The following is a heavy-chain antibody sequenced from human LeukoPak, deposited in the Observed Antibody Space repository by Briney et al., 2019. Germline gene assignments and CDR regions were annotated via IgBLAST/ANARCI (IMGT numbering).Heavy chain of an antibody. J-gene: IGHJ4*02. CDR3: AKVLKAYYFGSGSYPFDH. CDR2: ISGSGGST. Sequence: PRGSLRLSCAASGFTFSSYAMSWVRQAPGKGLEWVSTISGSGGSTYYADSVKGRFTISRDSSKNTLSLQMNSLRAEDTAVYYCAKVLKAYYFGSGSYPFDHWGQGTLVTVSS. D-gene: IGHD3-10*01. CDR1: GFTFSSYA. V-gene: IGHV3-23*01.